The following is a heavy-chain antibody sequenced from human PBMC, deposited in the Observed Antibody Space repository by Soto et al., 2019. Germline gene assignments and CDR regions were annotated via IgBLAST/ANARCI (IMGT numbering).Heavy chain of an antibody. CDR3: AKGSSYYYDSSGYSLFDY. CDR1: GFTFSSYA. Sequence: GGSLRLSCAASGFTFSSYAMSWVRQAPGKGLEWVSAISGSGGSTNYADSVKGRFTISRDNSKNTLYLQMNSLRAEDTAVYYCAKGSSYYYDSSGYSLFDYWGQGPLVTVSS. J-gene: IGHJ4*02. V-gene: IGHV3-23*01. CDR2: ISGSGGST. D-gene: IGHD3-22*01.